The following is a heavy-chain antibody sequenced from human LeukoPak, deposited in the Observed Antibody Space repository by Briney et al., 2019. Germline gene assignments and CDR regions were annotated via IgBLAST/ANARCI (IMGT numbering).Heavy chain of an antibody. J-gene: IGHJ4*02. V-gene: IGHV3-11*04. CDR2: IPISGSTI. CDR1: GFTFSDYY. D-gene: IGHD5-12*01. Sequence: GGSLRLSCAASGFTFSDYYMIWIRQAPGKGLESVSYIPISGSTIYYADSVKGRFTFSRDNAKNSLYLQMNSLRAEDTAVYYCARVRREVATIGFDYWGQGTLVTVSS. CDR3: ARVRREVATIGFDY.